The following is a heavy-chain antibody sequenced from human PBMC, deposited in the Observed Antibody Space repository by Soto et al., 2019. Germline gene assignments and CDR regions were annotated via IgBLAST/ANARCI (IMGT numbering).Heavy chain of an antibody. Sequence: LSRTCTVSGGSFKSGSYSWSWIRQPPGKGLEWIGYVYHTGRTSYNPSLKSRVSISMDTSKNQFSLNLDSVTAADTAVYFCARDFAYFDSWGQGTLVTVSS. J-gene: IGHJ4*02. CDR3: ARDFAYFDS. CDR2: VYHTGRT. D-gene: IGHD3-3*01. V-gene: IGHV4-61*01. CDR1: GGSFKSGSYS.